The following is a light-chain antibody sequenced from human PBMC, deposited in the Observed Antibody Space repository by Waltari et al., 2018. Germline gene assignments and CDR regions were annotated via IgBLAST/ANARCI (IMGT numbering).Light chain of an antibody. J-gene: IGLJ2*01. Sequence: YDLTQTPSVSVSPGQTASITCSGATLGERYVSWYQVRPGQSPVVVIHEDSKRPSGISERFSGSNSGNTATLTISGAQTMDEADYYCQVWDISTVVFGGGTKLTVL. CDR2: EDS. V-gene: IGLV3-1*01. CDR3: QVWDISTVV. CDR1: TLGERY.